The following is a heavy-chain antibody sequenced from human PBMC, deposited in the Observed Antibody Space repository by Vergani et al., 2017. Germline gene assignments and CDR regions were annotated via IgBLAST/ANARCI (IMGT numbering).Heavy chain of an antibody. J-gene: IGHJ4*02. CDR2: IFYSGST. V-gene: IGHV4-31*03. CDR3: ARVVLASRVDY. Sequence: QVQLQESGPGLVKPSQTLSLTCTVSGGSISRVGNYWSCIRQHPGKGLEWIGYIFYSGSTSYNPSHKSRVPISVDTSKNQFSLKLSSVTAADTAVYYCARVVLASRVDYGGEGTLVTVSS. CDR1: GGSISRVGNY. D-gene: IGHD2-21*01.